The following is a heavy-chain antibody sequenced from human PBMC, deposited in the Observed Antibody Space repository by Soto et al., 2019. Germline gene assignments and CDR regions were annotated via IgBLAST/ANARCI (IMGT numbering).Heavy chain of an antibody. J-gene: IGHJ4*02. CDR3: AKVSGYDSSGYYYLFDY. CDR1: GFPFSSYG. V-gene: IGHV3-30*18. CDR2: ISYDGSNK. D-gene: IGHD3-22*01. Sequence: GGSLRLSCVASGFPFSSYGMHWVRQAPGKGLEWVAVISYDGSNKYYADSVKGRFTISREDAKNTLYLQMNSLRAEDTAVYYCAKVSGYDSSGYYYLFDYSDQRTLVTVSS.